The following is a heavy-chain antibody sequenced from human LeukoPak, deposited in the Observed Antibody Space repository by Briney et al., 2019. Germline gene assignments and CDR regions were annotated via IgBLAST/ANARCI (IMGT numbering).Heavy chain of an antibody. CDR1: GYTFTDYY. D-gene: IGHD3-22*01. CDR2: INPSGGST. CDR3: ARDLRSDYYDSSGYFDY. V-gene: IGHV1-46*01. J-gene: IGHJ4*02. Sequence: ASVKVSCKASGYTFTDYYMHWVRQAPGQGLEWMGIINPSGGSTSYAQKFQGRVTMTRDMSTSTVYMELSSLRSEDTAVYYCARDLRSDYYDSSGYFDYWGQGTLVTVSS.